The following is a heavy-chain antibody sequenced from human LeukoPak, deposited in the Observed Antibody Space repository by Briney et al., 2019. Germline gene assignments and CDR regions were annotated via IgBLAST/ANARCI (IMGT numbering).Heavy chain of an antibody. D-gene: IGHD3-10*01. J-gene: IGHJ3*02. V-gene: IGHV4-61*01. CDR2: ISNSGST. Sequence: KSSETLSLTCTVSGGSVSSASYYWSWIRQPPGKGLEWIGYISNSGSTYYNPSLKSRVTISVDTSKNQFSLKLSSVTASDTAVYYCARRFAPSRNDAFDIWGQGTMVTVSS. CDR3: ARRFAPSRNDAFDI. CDR1: GGSVSSASYY.